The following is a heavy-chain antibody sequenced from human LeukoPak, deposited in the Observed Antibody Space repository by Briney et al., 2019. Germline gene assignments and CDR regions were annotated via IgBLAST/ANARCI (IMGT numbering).Heavy chain of an antibody. V-gene: IGHV3-30*18. CDR3: AKASKGYQAAFDY. CDR2: ISYDGSKK. J-gene: IGHJ4*02. D-gene: IGHD2-2*01. CDR1: GFTFSSYG. Sequence: GGSLRLSCAASGFTFSSYGMHWVRQAPGKGLEWVAVISYDGSKKYYADSVKGRFTISRDNSKNTLYLQMNSLRAEDTAVYYCAKASKGYQAAFDYWGQGTLVTVSS.